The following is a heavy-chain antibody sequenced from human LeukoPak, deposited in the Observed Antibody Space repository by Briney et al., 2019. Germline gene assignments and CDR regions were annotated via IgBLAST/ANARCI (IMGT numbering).Heavy chain of an antibody. D-gene: IGHD3-10*01. CDR2: INWNGGST. V-gene: IGHV3-20*04. CDR3: AKGGRFYYYSSGSTPGYFDY. J-gene: IGHJ4*02. Sequence: PGGSLRLSCAASGFTFDDYGMSWVRQAPGKGLEWVSGINWNGGSTGYADSVKGRFTISRDNAKNSLYLQMNSLRAEDTALYYCAKGGRFYYYSSGSTPGYFDYWGQGTLVTVSS. CDR1: GFTFDDYG.